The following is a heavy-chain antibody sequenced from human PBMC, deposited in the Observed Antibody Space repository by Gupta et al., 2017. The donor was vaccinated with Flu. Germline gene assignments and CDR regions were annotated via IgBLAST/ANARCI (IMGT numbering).Heavy chain of an antibody. CDR2: ISGSGGST. Sequence: EVQLLESGGGLVQPGGSLRLSCAAPGFTFSSYAMSWVRQAPGKGLEWISAISGSGGSTYYADSVKGRFTISRDNTKNTLYLQMNSLRAEDTAVYYCARGYCSSTSCYPYYFDYWGQGTLVTVSS. CDR1: GFTFSSYA. J-gene: IGHJ4*02. D-gene: IGHD2-2*01. V-gene: IGHV3-23*01. CDR3: ARGYCSSTSCYPYYFDY.